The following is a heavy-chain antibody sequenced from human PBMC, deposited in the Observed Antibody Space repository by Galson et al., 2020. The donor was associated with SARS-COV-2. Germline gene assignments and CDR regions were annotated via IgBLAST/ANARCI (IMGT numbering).Heavy chain of an antibody. D-gene: IGHD2-15*01. V-gene: IGHV3-7*03. CDR2: IKHDGSEK. Sequence: GGSLRLSCEASGFGFSYYWMSWVRQAPGRGLEWVANIKHDGSEKYYVDSVKGRFTISRDNPKNSLYLQMNNLRVEDTAVYHCARVDCSGGSCYPVNYWGQGTLVTVSS. CDR3: ARVDCSGGSCYPVNY. CDR1: GFGFSYYW. J-gene: IGHJ4*02.